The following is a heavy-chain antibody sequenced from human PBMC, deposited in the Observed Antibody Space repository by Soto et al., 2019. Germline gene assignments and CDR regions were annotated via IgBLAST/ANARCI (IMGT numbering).Heavy chain of an antibody. CDR3: AKDRRKVVVAAPFNY. J-gene: IGHJ4*02. Sequence: QVQLVESGGGVVQPGRSLRLSCAASGFTFSSYGMHWVRQAPGKGLEWVAVISYDGSNKYYADSVKGRLTISRDNSKNTMYMQMNSLRAEDTAVYYCAKDRRKVVVAAPFNYWGQGTLVTVPS. D-gene: IGHD2-15*01. V-gene: IGHV3-30*18. CDR1: GFTFSSYG. CDR2: ISYDGSNK.